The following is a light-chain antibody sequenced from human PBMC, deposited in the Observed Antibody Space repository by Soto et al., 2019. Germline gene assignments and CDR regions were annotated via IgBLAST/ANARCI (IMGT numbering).Light chain of an antibody. Sequence: EIVMTQFPGTLSVSPGESATLSCRASQSISRNLAWYQQKGGQSPRLLMYGASIRAAGTPPRFSGSGSGTEFTLTISSLQSEDFAVYFCQQYDTRHTFGGGTKVEIK. CDR3: QQYDTRHT. CDR1: QSISRN. J-gene: IGKJ4*01. V-gene: IGKV3-15*01. CDR2: GAS.